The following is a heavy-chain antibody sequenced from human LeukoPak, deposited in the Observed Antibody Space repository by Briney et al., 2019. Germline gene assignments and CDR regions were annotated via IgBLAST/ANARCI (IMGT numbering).Heavy chain of an antibody. CDR1: GFTFSSYA. Sequence: TGGSLRLSCAASGFTFSSYALSWVRQAPGKGLEWVSSISGSGDTTNYADSVKGRFTISRDNSKNTLFLQMNSLRAEDTAVYYCARYGRWGTSQEFDYWGQGTLVTVSS. CDR2: ISGSGDTT. J-gene: IGHJ4*02. V-gene: IGHV3-23*01. D-gene: IGHD2-2*01. CDR3: ARYGRWGTSQEFDY.